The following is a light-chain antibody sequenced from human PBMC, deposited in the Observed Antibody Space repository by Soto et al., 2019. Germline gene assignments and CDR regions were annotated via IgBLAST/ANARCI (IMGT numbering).Light chain of an antibody. CDR2: KAS. CDR1: QSISRY. V-gene: IGKV1-5*03. CDR3: QQYDSLWT. J-gene: IGKJ1*01. Sequence: IQMTQSPSTLSASVGDRVTITCRASQSISRYLAWYQQKPGKAPNLLIYKASSLESGVPSRFSGSGSGTEFTLTISSLQPDDFATYYCQQYDSLWTFGQGTKVEIK.